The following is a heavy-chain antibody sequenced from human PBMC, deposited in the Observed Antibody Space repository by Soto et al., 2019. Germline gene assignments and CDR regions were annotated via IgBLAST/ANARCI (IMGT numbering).Heavy chain of an antibody. CDR1: GLNFRNYG. J-gene: IGHJ6*02. D-gene: IGHD6-13*01. Sequence: EVELLESGGGLVQPGGSLRLSCVVSGLNFRNYGMSWVRQAPGKGLEWVSVITNSGGTTYYADSVKGRFTISRDNFRNTVELQMNSLGAEDTAVYYCAKDRDGAAAGPTKFYGMDVWGQGTTVTVSS. CDR3: AKDRDGAAAGPTKFYGMDV. CDR2: ITNSGGTT. V-gene: IGHV3-23*01.